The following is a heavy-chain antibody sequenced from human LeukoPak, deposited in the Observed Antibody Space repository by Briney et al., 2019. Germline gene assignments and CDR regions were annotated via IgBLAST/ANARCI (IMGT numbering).Heavy chain of an antibody. CDR3: ARDEPSSSWTYFDY. CDR1: GGSISSHY. CDR2: IYYSGST. Sequence: SETLSLTCTVSGGSISSHYWSWIRQPPGKGQERIGYIYYSGSTNYNPSLKSRVTISVDTSKNQFSLKLSSVTAADTAVYYCARDEPSSSWTYFDYWGQGTLVTVSS. J-gene: IGHJ4*02. D-gene: IGHD6-13*01. V-gene: IGHV4-59*11.